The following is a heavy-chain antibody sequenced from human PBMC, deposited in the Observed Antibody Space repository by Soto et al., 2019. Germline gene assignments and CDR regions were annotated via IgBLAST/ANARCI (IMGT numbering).Heavy chain of an antibody. CDR1: GFTFSDYW. J-gene: IGHJ4*02. CDR3: ARGGGRGFDL. V-gene: IGHV3-74*01. D-gene: IGHD2-15*01. CDR2: IEDDGSTI. Sequence: GGSLRLSCAVSGFTFSDYWMHWVRQAPGKGLVWVSRIEDDGSTISHADSVKGRFTISRDNNKNTLYLQMTSLGAEDTAVYYCARGGGRGFDLWGQGTVVTVSS.